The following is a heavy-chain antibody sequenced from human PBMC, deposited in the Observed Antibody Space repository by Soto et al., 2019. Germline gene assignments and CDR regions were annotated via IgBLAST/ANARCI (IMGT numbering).Heavy chain of an antibody. CDR2: IYYSGST. CDR3: ARDVTDFWSGHEGMDV. D-gene: IGHD3-3*01. CDR1: GGSISNGGYY. Sequence: SETLSLNCTVSGGSISNGGYYWTWIRQHPGKGLEWIGYIYYSGSTYYNPSLKSRVTISVDTSKNQFSLKLTSVTAADTAVYYCARDVTDFWSGHEGMDVWGQGTTVTVSS. J-gene: IGHJ6*02. V-gene: IGHV4-31*03.